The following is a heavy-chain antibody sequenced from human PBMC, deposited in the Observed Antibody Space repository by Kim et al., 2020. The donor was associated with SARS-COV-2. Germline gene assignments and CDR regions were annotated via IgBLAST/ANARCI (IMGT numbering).Heavy chain of an antibody. CDR1: GGSFSGYY. CDR2: INHSGST. CDR3: ARVRYSGYDSNRIQLNFDY. V-gene: IGHV4-34*01. Sequence: SETLSLTCAVYGGSFSGYYWSWIRQPPGKGLEWIGEINHSGSTNYNPSLKSRVTISVDTSKNQFSLKLSSVTAADTAVYYCARVRYSGYDSNRIQLNFDYWGQGTLVTVSS. D-gene: IGHD5-12*01. J-gene: IGHJ4*02.